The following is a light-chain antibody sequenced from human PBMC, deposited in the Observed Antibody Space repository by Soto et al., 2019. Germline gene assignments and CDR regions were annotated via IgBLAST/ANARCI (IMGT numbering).Light chain of an antibody. CDR3: QQYYSYPYT. CDR1: QAISNY. CDR2: GAS. J-gene: IGKJ2*01. Sequence: AIRMTQSPSSFSSSTGDRVTITCRASQAISNYLAWYQHKPGKAPKLLIFGASTLQSGVPSRVSGGGSGTEFTLTISGLQSADFATYYCQQYYSYPYTFGQGTKLEIK. V-gene: IGKV1-8*01.